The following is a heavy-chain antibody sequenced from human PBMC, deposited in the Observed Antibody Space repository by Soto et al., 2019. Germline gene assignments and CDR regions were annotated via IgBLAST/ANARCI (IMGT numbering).Heavy chain of an antibody. CDR1: GFSLSTSGVG. Sequence: SGPTLVQPTQTLTLTCTFSGFSLSTSGVGVGWIRQPPGKALEWLALIYWDDDKRYSPSLKSRLTITKDTSKNQVVLTMTNMDPVDTATYYCAHSFGFKRKRTGYSSSWYELLPVNNWFDPWGQGTLVTVSS. V-gene: IGHV2-5*02. D-gene: IGHD6-13*01. CDR2: IYWDDDK. CDR3: AHSFGFKRKRTGYSSSWYELLPVNNWFDP. J-gene: IGHJ5*02.